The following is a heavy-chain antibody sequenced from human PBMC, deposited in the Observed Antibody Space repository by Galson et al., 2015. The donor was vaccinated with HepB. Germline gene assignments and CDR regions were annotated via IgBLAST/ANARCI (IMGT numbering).Heavy chain of an antibody. J-gene: IGHJ6*02. CDR1: GFSFSSYT. D-gene: IGHD4-23*01. CDR3: ARARVVTSTLNGMDV. V-gene: IGHV3-21*01. CDR2: ITSSSSYI. Sequence: SLRLSCAASGFSFSSYTMNWVRQAPGRGLEWVSSITSSSSYIYYADSVKGRFTISRDNAKNSLYLQMNSLRAEDTAVYYCARARVVTSTLNGMDVWGQGTTVTVSS.